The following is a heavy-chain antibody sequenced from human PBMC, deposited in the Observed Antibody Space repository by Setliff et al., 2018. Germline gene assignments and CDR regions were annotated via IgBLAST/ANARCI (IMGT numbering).Heavy chain of an antibody. Sequence: SETLSLTCTVSGGSTSSGGYYWSWIRQHPGKGLEWIGYIYYSGSTYYNPSLKSRVTISLDTSRNQFPLNLTSVTAADTAVYYCARASSGWYSAYYYYMDVWGKGTTVTVSS. CDR3: ARASSGWYSAYYYYMDV. CDR1: GGSTSSGGYY. J-gene: IGHJ6*03. D-gene: IGHD6-19*01. CDR2: IYYSGST. V-gene: IGHV4-31*03.